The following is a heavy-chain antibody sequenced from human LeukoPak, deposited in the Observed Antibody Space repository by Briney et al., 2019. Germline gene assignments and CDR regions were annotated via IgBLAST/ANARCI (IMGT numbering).Heavy chain of an antibody. Sequence: GGSLRLSCAASGFTFSSYSMNWVRQAPGKGLEWVSSISSSSSYIYYADSVKGRFTISRDNAKNSLYLQMNSLRAEDTAVYYCASGLYSSGNDYWGQGTLVTVSS. CDR3: ASGLYSSGNDY. CDR1: GFTFSSYS. CDR2: ISSSSSYI. J-gene: IGHJ4*02. D-gene: IGHD6-19*01. V-gene: IGHV3-21*01.